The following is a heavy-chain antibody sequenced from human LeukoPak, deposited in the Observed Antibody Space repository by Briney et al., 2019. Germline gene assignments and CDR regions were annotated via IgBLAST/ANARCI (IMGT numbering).Heavy chain of an antibody. Sequence: PSETLSLTCAVYGGSFSGYYWSWIRQPPGKGLEWIGEINHSGSTNYNPSLKSRVTISVDTSKNQFSLKLSSVTAADTAVYHCARGGIFGVVFRFDYWGQGTLVTVSS. D-gene: IGHD3-3*01. J-gene: IGHJ4*02. V-gene: IGHV4-34*01. CDR3: ARGGIFGVVFRFDY. CDR1: GGSFSGYY. CDR2: INHSGST.